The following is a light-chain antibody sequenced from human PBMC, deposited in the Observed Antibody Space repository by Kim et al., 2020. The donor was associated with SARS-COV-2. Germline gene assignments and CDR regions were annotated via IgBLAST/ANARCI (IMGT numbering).Light chain of an antibody. Sequence: DIQMTQSPSSLSVSVGDRVSITCRASQGISNSLAWYQQKPGKVPKVLIFAASTLRSGVPSRFSGAGSGTDFTLTISSLQAEDVATYYCQNHNSAPWTFGQGTKLEI. CDR1: QGISNS. V-gene: IGKV1-27*01. J-gene: IGKJ1*01. CDR2: AAS. CDR3: QNHNSAPWT.